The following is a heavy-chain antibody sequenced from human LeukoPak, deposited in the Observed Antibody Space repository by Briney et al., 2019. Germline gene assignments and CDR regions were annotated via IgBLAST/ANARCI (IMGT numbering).Heavy chain of an antibody. J-gene: IGHJ4*02. CDR3: ARLGSGWSLDF. V-gene: IGHV3-7*01. Sequence: GGSLRLSCAASGFSFRSYWMHGVRQVPGKGLVWVANIKQDGSDKYYVDSVKGRFTISRDNAKNSLYLQMNSLRADDTAVYYCARLGSGWSLDFWGQGTLVTVSS. CDR2: IKQDGSDK. CDR1: GFSFRSYW. D-gene: IGHD6-19*01.